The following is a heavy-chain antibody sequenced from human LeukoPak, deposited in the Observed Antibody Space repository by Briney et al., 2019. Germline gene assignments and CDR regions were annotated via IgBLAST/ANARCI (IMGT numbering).Heavy chain of an antibody. D-gene: IGHD2-15*01. Sequence: GESLKISCKGSGYSFTSYWIGWVRQMPGKGLEWMGIVYPGDSDTRYSPSFQGQVTISADKSISTAYLQWSSLKASDTAMYYCASSYCSGGSCYPEDAFDIWGRGTMVTVSS. CDR3: ASSYCSGGSCYPEDAFDI. J-gene: IGHJ3*02. CDR1: GYSFTSYW. CDR2: VYPGDSDT. V-gene: IGHV5-51*01.